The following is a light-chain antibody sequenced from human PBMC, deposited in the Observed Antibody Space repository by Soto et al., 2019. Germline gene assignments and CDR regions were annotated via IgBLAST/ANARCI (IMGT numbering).Light chain of an antibody. CDR1: SSDVGGYNF. CDR3: SSYTSSGTHVV. J-gene: IGLJ2*01. Sequence: QSALTQPASVPGSPGQSITITCTGTSSDVGGYNFVSWYQQHPGKAPKLMIYDVSDRPSGVSNRFSGSKSGNTASLTISGLQAEDEADYYCSSYTSSGTHVVFGGGTKLTVL. V-gene: IGLV2-14*03. CDR2: DVS.